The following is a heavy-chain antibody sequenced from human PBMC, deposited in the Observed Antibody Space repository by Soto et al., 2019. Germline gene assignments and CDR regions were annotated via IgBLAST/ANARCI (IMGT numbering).Heavy chain of an antibody. CDR2: IYYSGST. Sequence: SETLSLTCTVSGGSISSYYWSWIRQPPGKGLEWIGYIYYSGSTNYNPSLKSRVTISVDTSKNQFSLKLSSVTAADTAVYYCARGSGLYYYFDYWGQGTLVTVSS. V-gene: IGHV4-59*01. CDR3: ARGSGLYYYFDY. CDR1: GGSISSYY. D-gene: IGHD6-19*01. J-gene: IGHJ4*02.